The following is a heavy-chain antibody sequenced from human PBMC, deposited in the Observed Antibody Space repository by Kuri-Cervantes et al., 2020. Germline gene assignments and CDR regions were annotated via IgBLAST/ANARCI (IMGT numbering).Heavy chain of an antibody. CDR3: ARDSAARINLDYSYYYMDV. CDR1: GFLFSKIA. Sequence: GGSLRLSCAASGFLFSKIAMVWVRQFPGKRLEWVSAMSCSGDYKYYADSVKGRFTISRDNAKNSLYLQMNSLRAEDTAVYYCARDSAARINLDYSYYYMDVWGRGTTVTVSS. V-gene: IGHV3-21*03. J-gene: IGHJ6*03. D-gene: IGHD6-6*01. CDR2: MSCSGDYK.